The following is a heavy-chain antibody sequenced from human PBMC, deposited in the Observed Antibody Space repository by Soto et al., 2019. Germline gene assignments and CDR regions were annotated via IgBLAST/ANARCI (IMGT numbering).Heavy chain of an antibody. J-gene: IGHJ5*02. CDR2: INHSGST. V-gene: IGHV4-34*01. CDR1: GGSISSYY. CDR3: ARGRIIT. Sequence: SETLSLTCTVSGGSISSYYWSWIRQPPGKGLEWIGEINHSGSTNYNPSLKSRVTISVDTSKNQFSLKLSSVTAADTAVYYCARGRIITWGQGTLVTVSS.